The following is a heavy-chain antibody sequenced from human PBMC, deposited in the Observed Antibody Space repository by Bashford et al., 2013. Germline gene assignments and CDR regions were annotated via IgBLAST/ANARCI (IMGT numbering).Heavy chain of an antibody. V-gene: IGHV3-23*01. D-gene: IGHD3-22*01. CDR2: IGGSGHAK. J-gene: IGHJ2*01. Sequence: VRQAPGKGLEWVSSIGGSGHAKYYADAVKGRFTISRDNSKNTVSLQMNSLRAEDTALYFCAKDPIAVVNTANWYFHLWGLAPWSPSPQ. CDR3: AKDPIAVVNTANWYFHL.